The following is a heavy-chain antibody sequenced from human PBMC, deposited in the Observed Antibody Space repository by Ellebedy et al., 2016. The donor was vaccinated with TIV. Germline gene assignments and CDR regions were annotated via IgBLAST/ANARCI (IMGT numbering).Heavy chain of an antibody. CDR1: GGSISSSSYY. Sequence: MPGGSLRLSCTVSGGSISSSSYYWGWIRQPPGKGLEWIGSIYYSGSTYYNPSLKSRVTISVDTSKNQFSLKLSSVTAADTAVYYCARRGREYSGSSPHIFDYWGQGTLVTVSS. CDR3: ARRGREYSGSSPHIFDY. CDR2: IYYSGST. J-gene: IGHJ4*02. V-gene: IGHV4-39*01. D-gene: IGHD1-26*01.